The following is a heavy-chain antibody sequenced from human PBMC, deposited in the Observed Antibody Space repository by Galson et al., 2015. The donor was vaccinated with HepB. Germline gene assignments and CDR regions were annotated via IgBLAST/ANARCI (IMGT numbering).Heavy chain of an antibody. D-gene: IGHD3-10*01. J-gene: IGHJ3*02. V-gene: IGHV3-30*04. CDR1: GFTFSSYA. CDR2: ISYDGSNK. CDR3: ARGFHHRITMVRGAPTGGAFDI. Sequence: SLRLSCAASGFTFSSYAMHWVRQAPGKGLEWVAVISYDGSNKYYADSVKGRFTISRDNSKNTLYLQMNSLRAEDTAVYYCARGFHHRITMVRGAPTGGAFDIWGQGTMVTVSS.